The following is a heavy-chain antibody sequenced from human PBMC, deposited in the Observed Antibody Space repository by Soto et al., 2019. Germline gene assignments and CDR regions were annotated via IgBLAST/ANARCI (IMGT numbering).Heavy chain of an antibody. CDR1: GYTFTTYY. CDR2: INPSGGST. D-gene: IGHD1-26*01. J-gene: IGHJ3*02. Sequence: QVHLVQSGAEVKKPGASVKISCKSSGYTFTTYYMSWVRQAPGQGLEWMGIINPSGGSTNYAQKFQGRVTMTKDTSPSTVYMELSSLGSEDTAVYYCAREVGATSRAFDIWGQGTMVTVSS. CDR3: AREVGATSRAFDI. V-gene: IGHV1-46*01.